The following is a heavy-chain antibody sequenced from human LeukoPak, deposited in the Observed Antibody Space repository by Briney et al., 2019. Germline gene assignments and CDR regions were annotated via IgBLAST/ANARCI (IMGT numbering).Heavy chain of an antibody. CDR1: GDSISSSSYY. CDR2: VYESGST. J-gene: IGHJ4*02. CDR3: ARRRVTTTANPFDY. V-gene: IGHV4-39*01. Sequence: KASETLSLTCTVSGDSISSSSYYWHWIRQPPGKGLEWIGNVYESGSTYYNPSLKGRVTISVDTSKNQFSLKLTSVTAADTAVYYCARRRVTTTANPFDYWGRGTLVTVSS. D-gene: IGHD4-17*01.